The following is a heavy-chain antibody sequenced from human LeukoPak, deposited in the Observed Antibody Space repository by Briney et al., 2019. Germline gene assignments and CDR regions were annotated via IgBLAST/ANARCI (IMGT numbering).Heavy chain of an antibody. CDR3: GGAEPLSY. V-gene: IGHV3-53*01. CDR2: IYSGGST. CDR1: GFTVSSNY. J-gene: IGHJ4*02. Sequence: GGSLRLSRAASGFTVSSNYMNWVRQAPGQGLEWVSVIYSGGSTYYADSVKGRFTISRDNSKNTLYLQMNSLRAEDTAVYYCGGAEPLSYWGQGTLVTVSS.